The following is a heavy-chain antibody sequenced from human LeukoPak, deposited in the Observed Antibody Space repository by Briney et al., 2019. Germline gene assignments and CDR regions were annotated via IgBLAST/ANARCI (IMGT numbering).Heavy chain of an antibody. CDR1: GFTFSSYS. J-gene: IGHJ3*02. D-gene: IGHD2-21*02. CDR3: ARDPYCGGDCYPDAFDI. CDR2: ISSSSSYI. V-gene: IGHV3-21*01. Sequence: GGSLRLSCAASGFTFSSYSMNWVRQAPGKGLEWVSSISSSSSYIYYADSVKGRFTISRDNAKNSLYLQMNSLRAEDTAVYYCARDPYCGGDCYPDAFDIWGQGTMVTVSS.